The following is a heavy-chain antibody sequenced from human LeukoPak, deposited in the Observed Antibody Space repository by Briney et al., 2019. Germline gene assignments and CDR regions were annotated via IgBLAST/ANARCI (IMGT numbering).Heavy chain of an antibody. CDR1: GGSISSSSYY. V-gene: IGHV4-61*05. J-gene: IGHJ3*02. CDR2: IYYSGST. D-gene: IGHD5-18*01. Sequence: SETLSLTCTVSGGSISSSSYYCSWIRQPPGKGLECLGYIYYSGSTNYNPSLKSRVTISVDTSKNQFSLKLSSVTAADTAVYYCARQYSYGSVAFDIWGQGTMVTVSS. CDR3: ARQYSYGSVAFDI.